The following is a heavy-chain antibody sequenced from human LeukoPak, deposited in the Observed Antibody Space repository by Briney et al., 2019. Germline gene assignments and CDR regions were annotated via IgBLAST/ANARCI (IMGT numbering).Heavy chain of an antibody. D-gene: IGHD4-11*01. CDR2: ISNSGGST. Sequence: PGGSLRLSCAASGFTFSDYAMSWVRQAPGTGLEWVSSISNSGGSTYYADSVKGRFTISRDNSKNTLCLQMNSLRAEDTAVYCCAKFRMTTVTSFDYWGQGTLVTVSS. J-gene: IGHJ4*02. CDR1: GFTFSDYA. V-gene: IGHV3-23*01. CDR3: AKFRMTTVTSFDY.